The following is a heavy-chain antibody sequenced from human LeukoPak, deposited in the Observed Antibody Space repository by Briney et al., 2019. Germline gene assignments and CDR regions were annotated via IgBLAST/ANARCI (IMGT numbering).Heavy chain of an antibody. V-gene: IGHV3-23*01. J-gene: IGHJ4*02. D-gene: IGHD4-17*01. CDR3: ARNGYGDLRYDY. Sequence: GGSLRLSCAASGFTFSSYSMNWVRQAPGKGLEWVSAISGSGGSTYYADSVKGRFTISRDNSKNTLYLQMNSLRVEDTAVYYCARNGYGDLRYDYWGQGTLVTVSS. CDR2: ISGSGGST. CDR1: GFTFSSYS.